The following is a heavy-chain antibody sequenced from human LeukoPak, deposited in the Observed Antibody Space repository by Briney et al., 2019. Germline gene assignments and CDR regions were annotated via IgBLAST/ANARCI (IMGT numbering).Heavy chain of an antibody. CDR1: GFTFSSYG. D-gene: IGHD3-16*02. J-gene: IGHJ4*02. Sequence: GGSLRLSCAAAGFTFSSYGMSWVRQAPGKGLEWVSGLSYSGGRTYYADSVKGRFTISRDNSKNTLYLQMNSLRAEDTAVHYCAKDLITFGGVIAIIDYWGQGTLVSVSS. CDR2: LSYSGGRT. CDR3: AKDLITFGGVIAIIDY. V-gene: IGHV3-23*01.